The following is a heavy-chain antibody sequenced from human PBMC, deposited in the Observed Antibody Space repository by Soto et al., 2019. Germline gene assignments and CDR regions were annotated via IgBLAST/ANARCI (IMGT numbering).Heavy chain of an antibody. D-gene: IGHD5-12*01. Sequence: QVQLVQSGAEVKKPGSSVKVSCKASGDSFSSYAMSWVRQAPGQGLEWMGGIVPIFGSRNYAQKLQGRVTITADESTSTVYMELTSLTYDVTAIYYCARDGDSGTYEYWGQGTLVTVSS. J-gene: IGHJ4*02. CDR1: GDSFSSYA. V-gene: IGHV1-69*12. CDR2: IVPIFGSR. CDR3: ARDGDSGTYEY.